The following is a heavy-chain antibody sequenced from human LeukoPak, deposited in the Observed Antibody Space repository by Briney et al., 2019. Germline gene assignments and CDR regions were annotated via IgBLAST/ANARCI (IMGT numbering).Heavy chain of an antibody. Sequence: GGSLRLSCAASGFTFSSYEMNWVRQAPGKGLEWVSYISISGSTIYYADSVKGRFTNSRDNAKNSLYLQMNSLRDEDTAVYYCARGDLDYYDSSGYPNWFDPWGQGTLVTVSS. CDR3: ARGDLDYYDSSGYPNWFDP. V-gene: IGHV3-48*03. CDR1: GFTFSSYE. J-gene: IGHJ5*02. D-gene: IGHD3-22*01. CDR2: ISISGSTI.